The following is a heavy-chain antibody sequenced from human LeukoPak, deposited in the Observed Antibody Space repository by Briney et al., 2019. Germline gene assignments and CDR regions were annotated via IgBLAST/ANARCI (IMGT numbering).Heavy chain of an antibody. CDR1: GGSISSYY. D-gene: IGHD6-19*01. J-gene: IGHJ4*02. CDR3: ARYSSGWYSPIDY. V-gene: IGHV4-59*01. CDR2: IYYSGST. Sequence: SETLSLTCTVSGGSISSYYWSWIRQPPGKGLGWIGYIYYSGSTNYNPSLKSRVTISVDTSKTQFSLKLSSVTAADTAVYYCARYSSGWYSPIDYWGQGTLVTVSS.